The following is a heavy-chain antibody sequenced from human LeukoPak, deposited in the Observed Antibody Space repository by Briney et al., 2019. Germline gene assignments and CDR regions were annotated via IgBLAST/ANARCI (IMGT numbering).Heavy chain of an antibody. V-gene: IGHV1-69*04. Sequence: SVKVSCKASGGTFSSYAISWVRQAPGQGLEWMGRIIPILGIANYAQKFQGRVTITADKSTSTAHMELSSLRSEDTAVYYCNLWGSYRNEQIFDYWGQGTLVTVSS. J-gene: IGHJ4*02. CDR1: GGTFSSYA. CDR2: IIPILGIA. D-gene: IGHD3-16*02. CDR3: NLWGSYRNEQIFDY.